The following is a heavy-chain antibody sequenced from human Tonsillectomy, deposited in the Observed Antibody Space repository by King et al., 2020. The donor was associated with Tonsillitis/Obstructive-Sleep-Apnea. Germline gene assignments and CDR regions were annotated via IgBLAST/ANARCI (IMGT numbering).Heavy chain of an antibody. Sequence: VQLVESGGGLIQPGGSLRLSCAASGFTVSSNYMSWVRQAPGKGLEWVSVIYSGGSTYYADSVKGRFTISRDNSKNTLYLQMNSLRAEDTAVYYCARELDYYDSSEKADAFDIWGQGTMVTVSS. D-gene: IGHD3-22*01. CDR3: ARELDYYDSSEKADAFDI. CDR2: IYSGGST. V-gene: IGHV3-53*01. CDR1: GFTVSSNY. J-gene: IGHJ3*02.